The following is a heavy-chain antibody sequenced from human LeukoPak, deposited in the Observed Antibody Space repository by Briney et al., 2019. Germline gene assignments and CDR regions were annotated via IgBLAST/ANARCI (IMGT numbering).Heavy chain of an antibody. CDR1: GGSISSINW. J-gene: IGHJ4*02. CDR3: ARSPRYCSSTSCYQYYFDY. D-gene: IGHD2-2*01. Sequence: SETLSLTCAVSGGSISSINWWSWVRQPPGKGLEWIGSIYYSGSTYYNPSLKSRVTISVDTSKNQFSLKLSSVTAADTAVYYCARSPRYCSSTSCYQYYFDYWGQGTLVTVSS. CDR2: IYYSGST. V-gene: IGHV4-4*02.